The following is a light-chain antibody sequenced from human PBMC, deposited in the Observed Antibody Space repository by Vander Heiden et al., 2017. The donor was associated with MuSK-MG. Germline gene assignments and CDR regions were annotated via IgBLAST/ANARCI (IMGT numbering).Light chain of an antibody. J-gene: IGLJ2*01. CDR1: RSNIGSNY. Sequence: SVLTQPPSASGTPGQRVPIPCSGSRSNIGSNYVYWYQQLPGTAPKLLIVCNKQRPSGVPDRFSCANSCTYASPVTSARRSEDEADEYWSASDDSMSGLWVFGGGTKLTVL. CDR2: CNK. V-gene: IGLV1-47*02. CDR3: SASDDSMSGLWV.